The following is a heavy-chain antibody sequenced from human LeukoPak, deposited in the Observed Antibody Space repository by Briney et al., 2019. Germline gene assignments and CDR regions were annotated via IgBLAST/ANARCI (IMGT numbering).Heavy chain of an antibody. CDR2: INHSRST. CDR3: ATGSGSYFPAAY. Sequence: SETLSLTCAVYGGSFSGYYWSWIRQPPGKGLEWIGEINHSRSTNYNPSLKSRVTISVDTSKNQFSLKLSSVTAADTAVYYCATGSGSYFPAAYWGQGTLVTVSS. CDR1: GGSFSGYY. J-gene: IGHJ4*02. V-gene: IGHV4-34*01. D-gene: IGHD3-10*01.